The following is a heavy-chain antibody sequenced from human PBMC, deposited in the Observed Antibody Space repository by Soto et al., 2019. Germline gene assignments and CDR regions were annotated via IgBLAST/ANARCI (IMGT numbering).Heavy chain of an antibody. Sequence: EVQLVESGGGLVQPGGSLRLSCAASGFTFSSYWMSWVRQAPGKGLEWVANIKQDGSEKYYVDSVKGRSTISRDNAKNTLYLQMNSLRAEDTAVYYCAREGQGDIAARTDYYYYYYMDVWGKGTTVTVSS. CDR1: GFTFSSYW. V-gene: IGHV3-7*01. J-gene: IGHJ6*03. CDR2: IKQDGSEK. D-gene: IGHD6-6*01. CDR3: AREGQGDIAARTDYYYYYYMDV.